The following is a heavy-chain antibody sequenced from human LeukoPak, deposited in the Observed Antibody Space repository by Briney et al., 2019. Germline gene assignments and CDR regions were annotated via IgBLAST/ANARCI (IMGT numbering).Heavy chain of an antibody. J-gene: IGHJ5*02. CDR3: AGSTMVNTATGWFDP. V-gene: IGHV4-59*01. CDR1: SGSIRSYC. CDR2: IYGSGST. Sequence: SESHSLICTVSSGSIRSYCGSWIRQPAGEGLEWIGYIYGSGSTNLNPPLKSRVTMSVDTTKNQISLKLSFVPAADTGMYYCAGSTMVNTATGWFDPWGQETLVTLSS. D-gene: IGHD4/OR15-4a*01.